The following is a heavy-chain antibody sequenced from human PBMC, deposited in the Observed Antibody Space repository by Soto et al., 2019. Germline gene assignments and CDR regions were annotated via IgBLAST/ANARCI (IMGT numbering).Heavy chain of an antibody. D-gene: IGHD3-10*01. J-gene: IGHJ4*02. V-gene: IGHV1-69*02. CDR2: VNPIVSMS. CDR1: GDTFNFYS. Sequence: QVQLVQSGAEVKRPGSSVKVSCKASGDTFNFYSINWVRQAPGLGLEWMGRVNPIVSMSNYAQKFQGRVTMTAEKSTSPAYKALSSPRSEYTAIYYCASSYGSGSRALDYWGQEALVTVSS. CDR3: ASSYGSGSRALDY.